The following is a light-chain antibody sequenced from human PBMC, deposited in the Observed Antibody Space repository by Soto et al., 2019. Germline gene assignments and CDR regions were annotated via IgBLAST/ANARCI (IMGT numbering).Light chain of an antibody. CDR3: CSYAGSSTVVI. CDR2: GGT. CDR1: SSDVGSSNL. Sequence: QSALTQPASVSGSPGQSITISCTATSSDVGSSNLVSWYQQHPGKAPQLMIYGGTQRPSGVSNRFSGSRSGNTAALTIAGVQDEDEADYYCCSYAGSSTVVIFGGGTKLTVL. V-gene: IGLV2-23*03. J-gene: IGLJ2*01.